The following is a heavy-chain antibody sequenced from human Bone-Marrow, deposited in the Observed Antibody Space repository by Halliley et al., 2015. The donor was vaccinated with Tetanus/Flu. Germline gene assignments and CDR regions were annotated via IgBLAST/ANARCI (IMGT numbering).Heavy chain of an antibody. CDR2: IAYVGSIK. D-gene: IGHD3-22*01. Sequence: PGKGLEWVTVIAYVGSIKDNADAVKGRFTISKDNSKNMLYLQMNSLRAEDTAVYYCAKPYFDSGGYPSHFYYGLDVWGQGP. CDR3: AKPYFDSGGYPSHFYYGLDV. J-gene: IGHJ6*02. V-gene: IGHV3-30-3*02.